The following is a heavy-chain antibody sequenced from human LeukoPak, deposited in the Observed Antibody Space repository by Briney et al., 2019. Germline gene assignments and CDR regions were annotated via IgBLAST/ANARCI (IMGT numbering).Heavy chain of an antibody. V-gene: IGHV1-8*01. CDR3: ARSTYYYDSSGYFPWFDP. CDR1: GYTFTSYD. Sequence: GASVKVSCKASGYTFTSYDINWVRQATGQGLEWMGWMNPNSGNTGYAQKFQGRVTMTRNTSISIAYMELSSLRSEDTAVYYCARSTYYYDSSGYFPWFDPWGQGTLVTVSS. D-gene: IGHD3-22*01. J-gene: IGHJ5*02. CDR2: MNPNSGNT.